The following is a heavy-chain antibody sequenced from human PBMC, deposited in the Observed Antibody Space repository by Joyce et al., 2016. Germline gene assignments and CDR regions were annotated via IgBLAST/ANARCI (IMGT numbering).Heavy chain of an antibody. J-gene: IGHJ5*02. Sequence: QVQLQQWGAGLLKPSETLSLTCAVYGGSFSGYYWSWIRQPPGKGLEWIGEINHSGSTNYNPSLKSRVPISVDTSKNQFSLKLSSVTAADTAVYYCARGFPPFGLVKMPRFDPWGQGTLVTVSS. CDR3: ARGFPPFGLVKMPRFDP. CDR1: GGSFSGYY. V-gene: IGHV4-34*01. D-gene: IGHD3-3*01. CDR2: INHSGST.